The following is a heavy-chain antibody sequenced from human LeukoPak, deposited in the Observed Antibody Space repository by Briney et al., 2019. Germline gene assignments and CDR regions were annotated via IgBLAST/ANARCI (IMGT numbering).Heavy chain of an antibody. Sequence: SETLSLTCAVYGGSFGGYYWSWIRQPPGKGLEWIGEINHSGSTNYNPSLKSRVTISVDTSKNQFSLKLSSVTAADTAVYYCARDPVRGVSSYYFDYWGQGTLVTVSS. D-gene: IGHD3-10*01. CDR3: ARDPVRGVSSYYFDY. CDR1: GGSFGGYY. CDR2: INHSGST. J-gene: IGHJ4*02. V-gene: IGHV4-34*01.